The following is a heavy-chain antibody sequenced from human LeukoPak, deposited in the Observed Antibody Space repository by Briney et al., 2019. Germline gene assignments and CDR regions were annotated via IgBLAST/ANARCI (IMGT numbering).Heavy chain of an antibody. Sequence: SETLSLTCNVSGGSISNYYWSWIRQPPGKGLEWIGNIYYTGSTNYNPSLRSRVIFSVDTSKNQFSLKLSSVTAAYTAVYYXXXXXXXXXXXXXXXDPWGQGTLVTVSS. CDR3: XXXXXXXXXXXXXXDP. CDR2: IYYTGST. V-gene: IGHV4-59*08. J-gene: IGHJ5*02. CDR1: GGSISNYY.